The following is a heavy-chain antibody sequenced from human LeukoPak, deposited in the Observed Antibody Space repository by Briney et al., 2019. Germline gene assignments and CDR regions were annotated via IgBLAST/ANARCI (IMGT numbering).Heavy chain of an antibody. CDR2: IIPILGIA. Sequence: ASVKVSCKASGGTFSSYAISWVRQAPGQGLEWMGRIIPILGIANYAQKFQGRVTITADKSTSTAYMELSSPRSEDTAVYYCARDIVVVVAAFSLDYWGQGTLVTVSS. J-gene: IGHJ4*02. D-gene: IGHD2-15*01. CDR1: GGTFSSYA. CDR3: ARDIVVVVAAFSLDY. V-gene: IGHV1-69*04.